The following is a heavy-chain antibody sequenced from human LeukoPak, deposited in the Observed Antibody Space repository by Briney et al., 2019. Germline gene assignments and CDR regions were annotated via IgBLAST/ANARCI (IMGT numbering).Heavy chain of an antibody. CDR2: INPSGGST. D-gene: IGHD3-10*01. CDR3: ARTYYGSGSTSTPAY. Sequence: ASVKVSCKASGYTFTSYYMHWVRQAPGQGLEWMGIINPSGGSTSYAQKFQGRVTMTRGTSTSTVYMELSSLRSEDTAVYYCARTYYGSGSTSTPAYWGQGTLVTVSS. V-gene: IGHV1-46*03. CDR1: GYTFTSYY. J-gene: IGHJ4*02.